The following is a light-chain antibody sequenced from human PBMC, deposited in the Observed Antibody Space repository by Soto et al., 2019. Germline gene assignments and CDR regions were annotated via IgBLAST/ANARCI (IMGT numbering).Light chain of an antibody. CDR2: DVS. Sequence: QSVLTQPASVSGPPGQSITISCSGTGSDVGAYNYVSWYQQHPAKAPKLMIYDVSNRPSGVSDRFSGYKSGNTASLTISGLQDEDDADYYCYSYTSSSTYVFGSGTKVTVL. J-gene: IGLJ1*01. V-gene: IGLV2-14*01. CDR1: GSDVGAYNY. CDR3: YSYTSSSTYV.